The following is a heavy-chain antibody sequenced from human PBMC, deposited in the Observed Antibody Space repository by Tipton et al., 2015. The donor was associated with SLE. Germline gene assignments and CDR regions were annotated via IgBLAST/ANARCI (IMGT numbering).Heavy chain of an antibody. CDR1: GFTFSSYA. CDR3: ASPTQHCSGGSCYLSAFDI. CDR2: ISYDGSNK. Sequence: SLRLSCAASGFTFSSYAMHWVRQAPGKGLEWVAVISYDGSNKYYADSVKGRFTISRDNSKNTLYLQMNSLRAEDTAVYYCASPTQHCSGGSCYLSAFDIWGQGTMVTVSS. V-gene: IGHV3-30*04. J-gene: IGHJ3*02. D-gene: IGHD2-15*01.